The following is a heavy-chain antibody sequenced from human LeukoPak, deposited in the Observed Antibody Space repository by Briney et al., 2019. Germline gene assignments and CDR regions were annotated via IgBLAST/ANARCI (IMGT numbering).Heavy chain of an antibody. D-gene: IGHD3-10*01. Sequence: PGGSLRLSCAAXGXXFSSYAMSWVRQAPGKGLEWVSAISGSGGSTYYADSVKGRFTISRDNSKNTLYLQMNSLRAEDTAVYYCAKDRGWFGELLPYFDYWGQGTLVTVSS. CDR3: AKDRGWFGELLPYFDY. J-gene: IGHJ4*02. V-gene: IGHV3-23*01. CDR2: ISGSGGST. CDR1: GXXFSSYA.